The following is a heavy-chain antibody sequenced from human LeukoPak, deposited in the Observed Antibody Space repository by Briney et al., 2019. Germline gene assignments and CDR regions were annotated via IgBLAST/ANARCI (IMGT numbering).Heavy chain of an antibody. V-gene: IGHV3-23*01. J-gene: IGHJ5*02. CDR1: GFTFSSYA. Sequence: PGGSLRLSCAASGFTFSSYAMSWVRQAPGKGLEWVSAIGGSGGSTYYADSVKGRFTISRDNAKNSLYLQMNSLRAEDTAVYYCARVRGYYYGSGSYHSAWGQGTLVTVSS. CDR2: IGGSGGST. CDR3: ARVRGYYYGSGSYHSA. D-gene: IGHD3-10*01.